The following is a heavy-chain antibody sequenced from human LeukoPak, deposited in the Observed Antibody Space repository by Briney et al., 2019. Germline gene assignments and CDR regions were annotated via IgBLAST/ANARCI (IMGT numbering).Heavy chain of an antibody. D-gene: IGHD6-6*01. CDR1: GFTFSSYW. J-gene: IGHJ4*02. Sequence: GGSLRLSCAASGFTFSSYWMSWVRQAPGQGLEWMADIMPDLSKKYYVDTVKGRFTISTDKSKNSLYLQMNSLRAEATAVYYCYRNVMAARPGDYWGQGTLVTVSS. CDR2: IMPDLSKK. V-gene: IGHV3-7*03. CDR3: YRNVMAARPGDY.